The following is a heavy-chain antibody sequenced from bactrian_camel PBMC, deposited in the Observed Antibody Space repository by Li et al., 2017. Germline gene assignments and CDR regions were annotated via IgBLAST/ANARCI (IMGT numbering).Heavy chain of an antibody. D-gene: IGHD1*01. Sequence: HVQLVESGGGSVQAGGSLRLSCAASGNTYNTFCMVWFRQAPGKAREMVAYVEGDGVIWHTDSVTGRFTISQDNAKKTTYLQMDHLRTEDTAMYFCAVRLSARCDSAWLFNYFGQGTQVTVS. CDR2: VEGDGVI. V-gene: IGHV3S57*01. J-gene: IGHJ4*01. CDR1: GNTYNTFC.